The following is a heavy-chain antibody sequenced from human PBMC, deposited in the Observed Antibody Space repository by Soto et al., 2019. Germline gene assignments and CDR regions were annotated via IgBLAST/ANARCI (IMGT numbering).Heavy chain of an antibody. D-gene: IGHD1-26*01. CDR2: ISAYNGDT. CDR1: GYTFTSYG. Sequence: QVQLVQSGAEVKKPGASVKVSCKASGYTFTSYGLSWVRQAPGQGLEWMGWISAYNGDTNYAQKFQGRVTVTTDTSTSTADMELRSLRSDDTAVYYCARVGSYFFGFDYWGQGTLVTVSS. CDR3: ARVGSYFFGFDY. J-gene: IGHJ4*02. V-gene: IGHV1-18*01.